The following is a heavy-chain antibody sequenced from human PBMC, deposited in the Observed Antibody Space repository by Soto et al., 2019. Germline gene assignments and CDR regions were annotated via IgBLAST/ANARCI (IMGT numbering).Heavy chain of an antibody. J-gene: IGHJ6*03. V-gene: IGHV1-18*01. D-gene: IGHD6-6*01. CDR2: ISAYNGNT. Sequence: QVQLLQSGAEVKKPGASVKVSCKASGYTFTNYGITWVRQAPGQGLEWMGWISAYNGNTHYTQRLQGRVTMTTDTSTCTAYMELRGLRSDETAVYYWARVRQLVGYFYYYMDVWGKGTTVTVSS. CDR3: ARVRQLVGYFYYYMDV. CDR1: GYTFTNYG.